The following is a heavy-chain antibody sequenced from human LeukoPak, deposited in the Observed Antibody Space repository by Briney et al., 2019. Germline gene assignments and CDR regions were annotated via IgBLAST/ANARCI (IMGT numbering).Heavy chain of an antibody. CDR3: AKSAGIPAASFDY. Sequence: GGSLRLSCAASGFTFSSYAMTWVRQAPGKGLEWVSAISGGGDITSYADSVKGRFTISRDNSKNTLYLQMNSLRAEDTAIYYCAKSAGIPAASFDYWGQGALVTVSS. J-gene: IGHJ4*02. CDR1: GFTFSSYA. D-gene: IGHD2-2*01. V-gene: IGHV3-23*01. CDR2: ISGGGDIT.